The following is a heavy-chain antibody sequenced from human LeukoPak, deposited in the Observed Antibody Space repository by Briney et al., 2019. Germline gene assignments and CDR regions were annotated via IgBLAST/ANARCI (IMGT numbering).Heavy chain of an antibody. CDR3: ARDADSITYGMDL. CDR2: ISAYNDDI. V-gene: IGHV1-18*01. Sequence: ASVKVSCKASGYTFTSYGISWVRQAPGQGLEWMGWISAYNDDINHAQRLQGRVTMTTDTSTSTAHMELRTLRSDDTAVYYCARDADSITYGMDLWGQGTTVTVSS. J-gene: IGHJ6*02. CDR1: GYTFTSYG. D-gene: IGHD3-10*01.